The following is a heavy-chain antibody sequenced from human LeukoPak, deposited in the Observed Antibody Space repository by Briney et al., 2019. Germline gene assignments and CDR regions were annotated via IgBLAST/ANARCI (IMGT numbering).Heavy chain of an antibody. CDR1: GFTFSSYE. CDR2: ISRSGSTI. Sequence: PGGSLRLSCAASGFTFSSYEMNWVRQAPGKGLEWASYISRSGSTIYYADSVRGRFTISRDNAKNSLYLHMNSLRAEDTAVYYCARVEPPSDYWGQGTLVTVSS. V-gene: IGHV3-48*03. D-gene: IGHD1-14*01. CDR3: ARVEPPSDY. J-gene: IGHJ4*02.